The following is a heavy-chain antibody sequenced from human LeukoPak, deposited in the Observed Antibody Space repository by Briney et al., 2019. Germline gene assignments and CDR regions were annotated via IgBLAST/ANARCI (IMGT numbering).Heavy chain of an antibody. CDR3: ARDLYNWNDVSGPAFDI. J-gene: IGHJ3*02. CDR1: GFTFSSFG. CDR2: ISHDGSNK. Sequence: GGSLRLSCTASGFTFSSFGMHWVRQAPGKGLEWVSIISHDGSNKYYADSVKGRFTISRDNSKNTLYLQMNSLRVEDTAVYYCARDLYNWNDVSGPAFDIWGEGTMVTVSS. D-gene: IGHD1-20*01. V-gene: IGHV3-30*03.